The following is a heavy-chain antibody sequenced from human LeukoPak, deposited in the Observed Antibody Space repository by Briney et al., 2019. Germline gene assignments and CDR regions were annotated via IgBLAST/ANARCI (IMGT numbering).Heavy chain of an antibody. Sequence: PSETLSLTCTVSGGSISSYYWSWIRQPAGKGLEWIGRIYTSGSTNYNPSLKSRVTISVDTSKNQFSLKLSSVTAADTAVYYCARGGSSGSPGYFDLWGRGTLVTVSS. CDR2: IYTSGST. CDR3: ARGGSSGSPGYFDL. V-gene: IGHV4-4*07. CDR1: GGSISSYY. D-gene: IGHD3-22*01. J-gene: IGHJ2*01.